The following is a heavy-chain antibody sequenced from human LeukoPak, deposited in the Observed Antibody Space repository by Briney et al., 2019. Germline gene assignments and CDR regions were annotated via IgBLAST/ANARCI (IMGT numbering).Heavy chain of an antibody. CDR3: AELGITMIGGV. CDR2: ISSSGSTI. D-gene: IGHD3-10*02. CDR1: GFTFSYYE. Sequence: GGSLRLSCAASGFTFSYYEMNWVRQAPGKGLEWISYISSSGSTIYYADSVKGRFTISRDNAKNSLYLQMNSLRAEDTAVYYCAELGITMIGGVWGKGTTVTISS. V-gene: IGHV3-48*03. J-gene: IGHJ6*04.